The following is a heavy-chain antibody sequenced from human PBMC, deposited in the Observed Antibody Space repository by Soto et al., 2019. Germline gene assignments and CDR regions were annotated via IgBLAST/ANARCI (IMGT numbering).Heavy chain of an antibody. J-gene: IGHJ4*02. CDR1: GGSISSSNW. CDR3: ASTTRYYYDSSGYYSIPPLFDY. V-gene: IGHV4-4*02. CDR2: IYHSGST. Sequence: PSETLSLTCAVSGGSISSSNWWSWVRQPPGKGLEWIGEIYHSGSTNYNPSLKSRVTISVDKSKNQFSLKLSSVTAADTAVYYCASTTRYYYDSSGYYSIPPLFDYWGQGTLVTVS. D-gene: IGHD3-22*01.